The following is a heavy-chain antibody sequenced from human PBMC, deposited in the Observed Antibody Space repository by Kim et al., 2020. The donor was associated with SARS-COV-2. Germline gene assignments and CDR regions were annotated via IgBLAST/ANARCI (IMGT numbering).Heavy chain of an antibody. J-gene: IGHJ4*02. Sequence: GSLRLSCVASGFTFSNYGMTWVRQAPGGGLEWVSGITGSGDITAYADSVKGRFTIPRDNSKNTLYLQMSSLRAEDTAIYYCANPRQPDYWGQGTLVTVS. CDR1: GFTFSNYG. D-gene: IGHD6-13*01. CDR3: ANPRQPDY. CDR2: ITGSGDIT. V-gene: IGHV3-23*01.